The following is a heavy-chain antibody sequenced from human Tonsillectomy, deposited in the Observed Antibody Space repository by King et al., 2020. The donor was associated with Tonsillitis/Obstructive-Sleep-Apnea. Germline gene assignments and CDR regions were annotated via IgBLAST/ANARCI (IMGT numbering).Heavy chain of an antibody. D-gene: IGHD3-10*01. CDR1: GFTFDNYG. V-gene: IGHV3-20*04. CDR2: INWNGGST. Sequence: QLVESGGGVVRPGGSLRLSCAGSGFTFDNYGMSWVRQAPGKGLEWVSGINWNGGSTGYADSVKGRLTISRDNAKNSLYLQMNSLRAEVTALYYCARDLRGVENNYYGSGSPDYWGQGTLVTVSS. J-gene: IGHJ4*02. CDR3: ARDLRGVENNYYGSGSPDY.